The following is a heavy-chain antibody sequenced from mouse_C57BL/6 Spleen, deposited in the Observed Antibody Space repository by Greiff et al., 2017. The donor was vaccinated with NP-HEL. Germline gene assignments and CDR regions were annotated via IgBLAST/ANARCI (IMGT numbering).Heavy chain of an antibody. CDR3: AIRAITTVVEGYFDV. D-gene: IGHD1-1*01. V-gene: IGHV5-15*01. CDR1: GFTFSDYG. Sequence: EVKLMESGGGLVQPGGSLKLSCAASGFTFSDYGMAWVRQAPRKGPEWVAFISNLAYSIYYADTVTGRFTISRENAKNTLYLEMSSLRSEDTAMYYCAIRAITTVVEGYFDVWGTGTTVTVSS. J-gene: IGHJ1*03. CDR2: ISNLAYSI.